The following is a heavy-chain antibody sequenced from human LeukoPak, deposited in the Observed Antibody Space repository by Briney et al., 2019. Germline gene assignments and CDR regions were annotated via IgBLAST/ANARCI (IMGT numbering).Heavy chain of an antibody. CDR2: FFDSATT. CDR3: AREGIGLEY. V-gene: IGHV4-39*07. CDR1: GGSITSATYY. Sequence: SETLSLTCSVSGGSITSATYYWGWIRQPPGKGLEWIGSFFDSATTYYNPSLKSRVTISIDTSKNQFSLRLSSVTAADTAIYYCAREGIGLEYWGQGTLVTVSS. J-gene: IGHJ4*02. D-gene: IGHD2-15*01.